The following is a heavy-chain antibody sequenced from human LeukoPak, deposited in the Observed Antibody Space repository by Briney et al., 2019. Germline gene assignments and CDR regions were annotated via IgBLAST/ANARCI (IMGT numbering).Heavy chain of an antibody. J-gene: IGHJ5*02. D-gene: IGHD3-3*01. Sequence: SGGSLRLSCAASGFTFSSYAMSWVRQAPGKGLEWVSVISGSGGSTYSADSVKGRFTISRDNSKNTLYLQMNTLTAEDTAVYYCAKLVPSDDFWSGYPGWFDPWGQGTLVTVSS. CDR1: GFTFSSYA. CDR3: AKLVPSDDFWSGYPGWFDP. CDR2: ISGSGGST. V-gene: IGHV3-23*01.